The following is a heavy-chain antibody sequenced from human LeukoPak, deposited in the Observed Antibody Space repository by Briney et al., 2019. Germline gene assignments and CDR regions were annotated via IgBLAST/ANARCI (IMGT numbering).Heavy chain of an antibody. CDR1: GGSISSSSYF. D-gene: IGHD6-13*01. Sequence: PSETLSLTCTVSGGSISSSSYFWGWIRQPPGKGLEWIGSIFYSGSTYYNPSLNSRVTISIDTSKNQFSLRLSSVTAADTAVYYCARDARIAAAGTDYYYGMDVWGQGTTVTVSS. V-gene: IGHV4-39*02. CDR2: IFYSGST. CDR3: ARDARIAAAGTDYYYGMDV. J-gene: IGHJ6*02.